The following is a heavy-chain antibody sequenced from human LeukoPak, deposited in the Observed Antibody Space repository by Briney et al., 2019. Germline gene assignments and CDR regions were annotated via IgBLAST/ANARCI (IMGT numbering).Heavy chain of an antibody. D-gene: IGHD1-7*01. CDR3: ARESWITGTTWYYYYMDV. V-gene: IGHV1-69*04. Sequence: GASVKVSCKASGGTFSSYAISWVRQAPGQGLEWMGRIIPILGIANYAQKFQGRVTITADKSTSTAYMELSSLRSEDTAVYYCARESWITGTTWYYYYMDVWGKGTTVTVSS. J-gene: IGHJ6*03. CDR1: GGTFSSYA. CDR2: IIPILGIA.